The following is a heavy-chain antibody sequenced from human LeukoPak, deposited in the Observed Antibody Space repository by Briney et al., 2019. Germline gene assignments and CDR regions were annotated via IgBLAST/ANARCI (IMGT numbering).Heavy chain of an antibody. CDR2: IKAGNGDT. V-gene: IGHV1-3*01. Sequence: ASVKVSCKASGYIFTKYVVHWVRQAPGQRPEWMGWIKAGNGDTKYSQNFQDRLTITRDTSASTVYMELSSLTSEDTALYYCAKDDCGDTCYPGGYWGQGTLVTVSS. CDR3: AKDDCGDTCYPGGY. D-gene: IGHD2-21*01. J-gene: IGHJ4*02. CDR1: GYIFTKYV.